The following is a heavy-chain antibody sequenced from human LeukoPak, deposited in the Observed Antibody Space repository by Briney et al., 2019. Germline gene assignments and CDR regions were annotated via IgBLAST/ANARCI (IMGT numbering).Heavy chain of an antibody. V-gene: IGHV1-18*01. J-gene: IGHJ5*02. Sequence: ASVTVSCKASGYTFTIYGISWVRQAPGQGLEWMGWISAYNGNTNYAQKLQGRVTMTTDTSTSTAYMELRSLRSDDTAVYYCARGPQYSYGSNWFDPWGQGTLVTVSS. CDR2: ISAYNGNT. D-gene: IGHD5-18*01. CDR1: GYTFTIYG. CDR3: ARGPQYSYGSNWFDP.